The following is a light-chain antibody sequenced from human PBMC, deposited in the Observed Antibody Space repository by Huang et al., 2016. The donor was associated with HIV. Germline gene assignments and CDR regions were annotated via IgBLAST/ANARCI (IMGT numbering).Light chain of an antibody. J-gene: IGKJ2*01. Sequence: DIVMTQTPLSLSVTPGQPASISCTSSQSLLHSDGKTYLYWYLQKPGQPPQLLIYSGVPDRFSGSGSGTDFTVKISRVEAEDVGVYYCMHSTQHPYTFGQGTKLEIK. V-gene: IGKV2D-29*01. CDR1: QSLLHSDGKTY. CDR3: MHSTQHPYT.